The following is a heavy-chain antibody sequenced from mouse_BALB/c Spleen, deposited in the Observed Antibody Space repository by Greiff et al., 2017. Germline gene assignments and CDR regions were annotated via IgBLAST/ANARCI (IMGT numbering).Heavy chain of an antibody. CDR1: GFTFSSYG. CDR2: ISSGGSYT. D-gene: IGHD2-1*01. J-gene: IGHJ1*01. V-gene: IGHV5-6*01. Sequence: EVQGVESGGDLVKPGGSLKLSCAASGFTFSSYGMSWVRQTPDKRLEWVATISSGGSYTYYPDSVKGRFTISRDNAKNTLYLQMSSLKSEDTAMYYCASLYGNYWYFDVWGAGTTVTVSS. CDR3: ASLYGNYWYFDV.